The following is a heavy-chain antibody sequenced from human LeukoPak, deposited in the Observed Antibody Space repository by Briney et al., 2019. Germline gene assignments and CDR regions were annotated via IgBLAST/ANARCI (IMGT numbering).Heavy chain of an antibody. CDR1: GGSISSGGYY. D-gene: IGHD1-14*01. Sequence: PSETLSLTCTVSGGSISSGGYYWSWIRQHPGKGLEWIGYIYYSGSTYYNPSLKSRVTIPVDTSKNQFSLKLSSVTAADTAVYYCALYTRGYFDYWGQGTLVTVSS. V-gene: IGHV4-31*03. CDR2: IYYSGST. CDR3: ALYTRGYFDY. J-gene: IGHJ4*02.